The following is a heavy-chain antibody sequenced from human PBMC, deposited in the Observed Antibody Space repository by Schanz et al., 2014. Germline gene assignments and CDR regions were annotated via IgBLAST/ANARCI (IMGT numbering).Heavy chain of an antibody. CDR3: TKGRTFGR. J-gene: IGHJ4*02. V-gene: IGHV1-8*01. D-gene: IGHD3-16*01. CDR1: GYIFGSHG. Sequence: QLMQSGSEVRKPGASVKVSCKASGYIFGSHGMTWVRQAPGQGPELMGWMNSKTGNTGYAQRFQGRVTMTRNTSITTAYLELSSLRSGDTAVYYCTKGRTFGRWGQGTLVTVPS. CDR2: MNSKTGNT.